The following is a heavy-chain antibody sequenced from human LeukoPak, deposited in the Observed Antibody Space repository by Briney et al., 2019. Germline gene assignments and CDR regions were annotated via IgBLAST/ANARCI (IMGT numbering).Heavy chain of an antibody. V-gene: IGHV6-1*01. Sequence: SQTLSLTCAISGDSVSSNSAAWNWIRQSPSRGLEWLGRTYYRSRWYNDYAVSVRSRITINPDTSKNQFSLQLNSVTPEDTAVYYCVRDGTNSEYFDLWGRGTLVTVSS. CDR1: GDSVSSNSAA. J-gene: IGHJ2*01. CDR3: VRDGTNSEYFDL. CDR2: TYYRSRWYN. D-gene: IGHD1-26*01.